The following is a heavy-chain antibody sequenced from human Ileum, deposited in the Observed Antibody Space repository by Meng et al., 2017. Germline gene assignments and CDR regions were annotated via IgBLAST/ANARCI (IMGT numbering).Heavy chain of an antibody. CDR1: GFSISNTSVA. CDR3: AHGSGWLFDY. Sequence: QITLTQYRLTLVKPTATLSSTCIFAGFSISNTSVAVGWFREPPGKALEWLALISWDDDYHYSPFLSSSLTFTKDASRNLVVLTLTNMDPMDTATYSCAHGSGWLFDYWGQGTLVTVSS. V-gene: IGHV2-5*02. J-gene: IGHJ4*02. CDR2: ISWDDDY. D-gene: IGHD6-19*01.